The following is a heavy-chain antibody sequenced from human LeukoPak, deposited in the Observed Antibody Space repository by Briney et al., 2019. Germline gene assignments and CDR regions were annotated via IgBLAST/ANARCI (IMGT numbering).Heavy chain of an antibody. CDR2: IFYTGDT. CDR3: ARICSSTSCQVDY. CDR1: GDSISSSTYY. D-gene: IGHD2-2*01. Sequence: SETLSLTCSVSGDSISSSTYYWGWIRQPPGKGLEYIANIFYTGDTYYNPSLKSRVTISVDTSKNQFSLKVTSVTAADTAVHYCARICSSTSCQVDYWGQGTLVTVSS. V-gene: IGHV4-39*01. J-gene: IGHJ4*02.